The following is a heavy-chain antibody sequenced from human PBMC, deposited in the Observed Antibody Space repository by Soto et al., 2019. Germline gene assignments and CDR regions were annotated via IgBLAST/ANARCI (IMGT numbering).Heavy chain of an antibody. CDR1: GGSFSYYY. D-gene: IGHD3-22*01. CDR2: ISHTGNI. J-gene: IGHJ4*02. V-gene: IGHV4-34*01. Sequence: KTSETLSLTCVVKGGSFSYYYWNWIRQPPGKGLEWVGQISHTGNINYSPSLKSRVTMSVDDSKRQFSLRLTSVTAADTAVYFCAREVSYSATSGSYDEDYFVIWGRGTLVTVSS. CDR3: AREVSYSATSGSYDEDYFVI.